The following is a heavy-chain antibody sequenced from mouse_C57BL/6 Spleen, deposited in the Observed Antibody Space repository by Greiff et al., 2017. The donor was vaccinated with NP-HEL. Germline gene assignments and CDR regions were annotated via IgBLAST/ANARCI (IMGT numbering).Heavy chain of an antibody. V-gene: IGHV1-82*01. CDR3: ARSDSSGYEGY. J-gene: IGHJ2*01. D-gene: IGHD3-2*02. CDR1: GYTFSSSW. CDR2: IYPGDGDT. Sequence: QVQLKESGPELVKPGASVKISCKASGYTFSSSWMNWVKQRPGKGLEWIGRIYPGDGDTNYNGKFKGKATLTADKSSSTAYMQLSSLTSEDSAVYFCARSDSSGYEGYWGQGTTLTVSS.